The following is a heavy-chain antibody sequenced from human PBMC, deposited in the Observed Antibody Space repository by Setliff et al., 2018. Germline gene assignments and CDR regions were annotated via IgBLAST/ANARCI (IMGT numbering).Heavy chain of an antibody. CDR1: GFTFSNHW. CDR3: TRSTSGAFDY. CDR2: IKQDGSDK. J-gene: IGHJ4*02. D-gene: IGHD2-2*01. V-gene: IGHV3-7*01. Sequence: PGGSLRLSCAASGFTFSNHWMTWVRQAPGKGLEWVANIKQDGSDKYSVDSVKGRFTISRDTAKSSLSLQMNSLRAEDTAVYYCTRSTSGAFDYWGQGALVTVSS.